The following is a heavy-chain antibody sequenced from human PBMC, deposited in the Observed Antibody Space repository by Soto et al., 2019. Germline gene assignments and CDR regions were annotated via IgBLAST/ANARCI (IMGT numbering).Heavy chain of an antibody. CDR3: AKDHYYDFWSGYSPRKPDWYFDL. CDR2: ISGSGGST. J-gene: IGHJ2*01. CDR1: GFTFSSYA. Sequence: QPGGSLRLSCAASGFTFSSYAMSWVRQAPGKGLEWVSAISGSGGSTYYADSVKGRFTISRDNSKNTLYLQMNSLRAEDTAVYYCAKDHYYDFWSGYSPRKPDWYFDLWGRGTLVTSPQ. V-gene: IGHV3-23*01. D-gene: IGHD3-3*01.